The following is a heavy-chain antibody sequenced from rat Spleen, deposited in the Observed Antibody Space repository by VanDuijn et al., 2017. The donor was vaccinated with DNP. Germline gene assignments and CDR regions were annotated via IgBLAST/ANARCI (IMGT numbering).Heavy chain of an antibody. D-gene: IGHD1-12*03. V-gene: IGHV5-31*01. CDR1: GFTFSSYW. CDR3: ARGPPYYYDGYFPDY. J-gene: IGHJ2*01. CDR2: ITGSGDST. Sequence: EVQLVESGGGLVQPGRSMKLSCVASGFTFSSYWMYWIRQAPGKGLEWVASITGSGDSTYYPDSVKGRFTISRDNAKNTLYLQMNSLRSEDTATYYCARGPPYYYDGYFPDYWGQGVMVTVSS.